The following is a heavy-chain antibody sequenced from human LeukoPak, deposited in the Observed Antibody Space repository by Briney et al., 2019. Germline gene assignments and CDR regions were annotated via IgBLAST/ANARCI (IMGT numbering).Heavy chain of an antibody. CDR3: ARHVRAAGTAHYYYGMDV. D-gene: IGHD6-13*01. CDR1: GGSISSYY. CDR2: TNYSGST. Sequence: SESLSLTCTVSGGSISSYYWSWIRQPPGKGLEWIGYTNYSGSTNYNPSLKSRVTISVDTSKNQFSLKLSSVTAADTAVYYCARHVRAAGTAHYYYGMDVWGQGTTVTVSS. V-gene: IGHV4-59*08. J-gene: IGHJ6*02.